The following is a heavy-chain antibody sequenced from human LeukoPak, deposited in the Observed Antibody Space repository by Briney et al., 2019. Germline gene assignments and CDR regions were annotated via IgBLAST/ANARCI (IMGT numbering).Heavy chain of an antibody. CDR1: GFIVSSNY. D-gene: IGHD5-18*01. CDR3: ASGKETSMAQGY. CDR2: IYSGGSI. J-gene: IGHJ4*02. V-gene: IGHV3-53*01. Sequence: PGGSLRLSCAVSGFIVSSNYMTWVRQAPGKGLEWVSVIYSGGSIYYADSVKGRFTISRDISKNTVDLQLNSLRAEDTAVYYCASGKETSMAQGYWGQGTLVTVSS.